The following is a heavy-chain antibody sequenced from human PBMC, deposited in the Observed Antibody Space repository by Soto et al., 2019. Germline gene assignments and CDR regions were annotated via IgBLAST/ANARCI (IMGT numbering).Heavy chain of an antibody. V-gene: IGHV4-34*01. Sequence: QVLLQQWGAGLLKPSETLSLTCAVYGGSFSGYYWSWIRQPPGKGLEWIGEINHSGSTNYNPSLKSRVTISVDTSKNQFSLKLSSVTAADTALYYCARRDTPGAFDIWGQGTMVTVSS. CDR2: INHSGST. J-gene: IGHJ3*02. CDR1: GGSFSGYY. CDR3: ARRDTPGAFDI. D-gene: IGHD3-10*01.